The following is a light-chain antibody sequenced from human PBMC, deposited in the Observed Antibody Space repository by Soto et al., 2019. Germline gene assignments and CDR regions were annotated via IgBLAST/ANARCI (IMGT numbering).Light chain of an antibody. V-gene: IGKV1-27*01. CDR1: QCISNY. Sequence: SPDPLSVSPGERATLSCRASQCISNYLAWYQQKPGKGPKLLIYAASTWPSGVPARFSGSGSGTDFTLTISSLQPEDVAAYYCQEYDSSPCTFGQGTKVDIK. CDR2: AAS. J-gene: IGKJ1*01. CDR3: QEYDSSPCT.